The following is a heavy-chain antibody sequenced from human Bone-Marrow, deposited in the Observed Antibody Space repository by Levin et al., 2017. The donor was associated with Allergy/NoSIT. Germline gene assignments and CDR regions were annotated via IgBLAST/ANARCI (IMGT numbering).Heavy chain of an antibody. CDR2: INPAGSET. J-gene: IGHJ6*02. Sequence: NLGESLKISCQGSGYSFSRYWIAWVRQMPGKGLEWMGIINPAGSETRYSSAVRGQVTMSVDKSINTAYLQWGSLKATDTATYYCARRSWGDDFWGGSHVDVWGQGTAVTV. V-gene: IGHV5-51*01. D-gene: IGHD3-3*01. CDR3: ARRSWGDDFWGGSHVDV. CDR1: GYSFSRYW.